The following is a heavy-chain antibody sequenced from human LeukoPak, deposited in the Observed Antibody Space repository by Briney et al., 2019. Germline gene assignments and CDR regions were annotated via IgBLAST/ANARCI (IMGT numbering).Heavy chain of an antibody. D-gene: IGHD2-8*01. CDR2: INSDGSST. Sequence: GGSLRLSYAASGFTFSSYWMHWVRQAPGKGLVWVSRINSDGSSTSYADSVKGRFTISRDNAKNTLYLQMNSLRADDTAVYYCARVQGHPPNGLDIWGQGTMVTVSS. CDR3: ARVQGHPPNGLDI. CDR1: GFTFSSYW. V-gene: IGHV3-74*01. J-gene: IGHJ3*02.